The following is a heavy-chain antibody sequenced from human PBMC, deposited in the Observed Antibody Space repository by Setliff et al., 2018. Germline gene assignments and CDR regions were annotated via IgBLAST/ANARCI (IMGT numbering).Heavy chain of an antibody. V-gene: IGHV4-4*07. J-gene: IGHJ6*03. CDR3: AREQWLDPPGYYYMDV. CDR1: GGSISSYY. D-gene: IGHD6-19*01. Sequence: ASETLSLTCTVSGGSISSYYWSWIRQPAGKGLGWIGHIYIGGSANYNPSLKSRVTMSIDTSKNQFSLKLNSVTAADMAVYYCAREQWLDPPGYYYMDVWAKGTTVTVSS. CDR2: IYIGGSA.